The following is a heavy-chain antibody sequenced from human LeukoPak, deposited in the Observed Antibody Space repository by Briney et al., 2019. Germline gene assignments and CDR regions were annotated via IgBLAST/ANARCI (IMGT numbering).Heavy chain of an antibody. CDR1: GYTFTSYG. V-gene: IGHV1-18*01. J-gene: IGHJ4*02. Sequence: ASVKVSCKASGYTFTSYGISWVRQAPGQGLEWMGWISAYNGNTNYAQKLQGRVTITTDTSTSTAYMELRSLRSDDTAVYYCARDSYYYDSSTFDYWGQGTLVTVSS. CDR2: ISAYNGNT. CDR3: ARDSYYYDSSTFDY. D-gene: IGHD3-22*01.